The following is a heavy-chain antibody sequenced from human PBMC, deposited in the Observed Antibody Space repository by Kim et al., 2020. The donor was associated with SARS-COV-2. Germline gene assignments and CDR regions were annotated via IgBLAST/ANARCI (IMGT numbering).Heavy chain of an antibody. Sequence: ADSVKGRFTISRDNTKNTLYLQMNSLRAEDTAVYYCAKDPVRIAAAGKHYWGQGTLVTVSS. J-gene: IGHJ4*02. D-gene: IGHD6-13*01. CDR3: AKDPVRIAAAGKHY. V-gene: IGHV3-23*01.